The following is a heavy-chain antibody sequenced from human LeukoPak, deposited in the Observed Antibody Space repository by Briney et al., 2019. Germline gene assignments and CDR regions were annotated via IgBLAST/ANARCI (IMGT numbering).Heavy chain of an antibody. Sequence: GGSLRLSCAASGFTFSSNAMSWVRQAPGKGLEWVSVITANGARTYYADSVKSRFTISRDNSKNTLSLQMNSLRADDTAVYYCAKDAVAPGSGGDYFDYWGQGTLVTVSS. D-gene: IGHD3-10*01. CDR2: ITANGART. V-gene: IGHV3-23*01. CDR3: AKDAVAPGSGGDYFDY. J-gene: IGHJ4*02. CDR1: GFTFSSNA.